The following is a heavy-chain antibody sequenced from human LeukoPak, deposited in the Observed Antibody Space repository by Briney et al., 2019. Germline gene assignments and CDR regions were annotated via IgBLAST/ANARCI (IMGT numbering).Heavy chain of an antibody. CDR1: GGSISSGGYY. CDR3: ARTNSGLQYFYYYGMDV. V-gene: IGHV4-61*08. J-gene: IGHJ6*02. CDR2: IYYSGST. Sequence: SETLSLTCTVSGGSISSGGYYWSWIRQHPGKGLEWIGYIYYSGSTTYNPSLQSRLTISVDTSKNLFSLKLTSVTAADTAVYYCARTNSGLQYFYYYGMDVWGQGTTVTVSS. D-gene: IGHD5-12*01.